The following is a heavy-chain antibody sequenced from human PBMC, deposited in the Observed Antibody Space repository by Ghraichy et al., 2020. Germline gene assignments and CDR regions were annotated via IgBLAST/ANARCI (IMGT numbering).Heavy chain of an antibody. Sequence: SETLSLTCTVSGGSISSSSYYWGWIRQPPGKGLEWIGSIYYSGSTYYNPSLKSRVTISVDTSKNQFSLKLSSVTAADTAVYYCAIQRGGGAFDIWGQGTMVTVSS. J-gene: IGHJ3*02. CDR3: AIQRGGGAFDI. V-gene: IGHV4-39*01. CDR2: IYYSGST. CDR1: GGSISSSSYY. D-gene: IGHD3-16*01.